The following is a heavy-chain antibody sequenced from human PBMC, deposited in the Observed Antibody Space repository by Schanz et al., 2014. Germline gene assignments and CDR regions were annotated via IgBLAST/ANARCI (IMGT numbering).Heavy chain of an antibody. CDR2: MNPNSGNP. J-gene: IGHJ4*02. CDR1: GYTFTSYD. Sequence: QVQVVQSGAEVKKPGASVKVSCEASGYTFTSYDINWVRQAPGQGLEWLGWMNPNSGNPGFAQKFRGRVTMTRNTSMSTAYIELHILTSEDTAVYYCARGRTFDYWGQGTLVTVSS. CDR3: ARGRTFDY. V-gene: IGHV1-8*01.